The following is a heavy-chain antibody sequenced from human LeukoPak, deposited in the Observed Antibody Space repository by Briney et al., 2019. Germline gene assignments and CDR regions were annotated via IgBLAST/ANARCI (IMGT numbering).Heavy chain of an antibody. CDR2: ISSSGSTI. J-gene: IGHJ4*02. D-gene: IGHD3-22*01. CDR3: ARDLLPYYYDSSGPYSY. CDR1: GFTFSDYY. Sequence: GGSLRLSCAASGFTFSDYYMSWIRQAPGKGLEWVSYISSSGSTIYYADSVKGRFTISRDSARNSLYLQMNSLRAEDTAVYYCARDLLPYYYDSSGPYSYWGQGTLVTVSS. V-gene: IGHV3-11*01.